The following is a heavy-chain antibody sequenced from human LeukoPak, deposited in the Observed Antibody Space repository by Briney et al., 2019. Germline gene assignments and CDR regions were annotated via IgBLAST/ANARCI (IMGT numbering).Heavy chain of an antibody. CDR2: INEDGSEK. CDR1: GFTLSTYW. Sequence: PGGSLRLSCAASGFTLSTYWMTWVRQAPGKGLEWVANINEDGSEKFYVDSEKGRFTIYRDNAKKSVYLQMNSLIAEDTALYYCARDQGAAGDYWGQGTLVTASS. CDR3: ARDQGAAGDY. V-gene: IGHV3-7*01. J-gene: IGHJ4*02. D-gene: IGHD6-13*01.